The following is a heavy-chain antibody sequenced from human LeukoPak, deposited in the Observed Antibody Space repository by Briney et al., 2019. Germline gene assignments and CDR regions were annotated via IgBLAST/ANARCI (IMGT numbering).Heavy chain of an antibody. Sequence: GASVKVSCKASGYTFTSYYMHWVRQAPGQGLEWMGIINPSGGSTSYAQKFQGRVTMTRDTSTSTVYMELSSLRSEDTAVYYCARGGFCSGGSCYIIDPWGQGTLVTVPS. CDR2: INPSGGST. CDR3: ARGGFCSGGSCYIIDP. CDR1: GYTFTSYY. D-gene: IGHD2-15*01. J-gene: IGHJ5*02. V-gene: IGHV1-46*01.